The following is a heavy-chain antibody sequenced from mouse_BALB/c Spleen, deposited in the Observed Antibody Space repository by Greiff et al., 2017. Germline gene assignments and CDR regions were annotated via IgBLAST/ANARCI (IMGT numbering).Heavy chain of an antibody. CDR2: IAPGSGST. D-gene: IGHD1-1*01. V-gene: IGHV1S41*01. CDR3: ARSALLRGYAMDS. J-gene: IGHJ4*01. CDR1: GYTFTSYC. Sequence: DLVKPGASVKLSCTASGYTFTSYCINWIKQRPGQGLEWIGRIAPGSGSTYYNEMFKGKATLTVDTSAITAYIQLSSLSSEDSTVYFCARSALLRGYAMDSWGQGTSVTVSS.